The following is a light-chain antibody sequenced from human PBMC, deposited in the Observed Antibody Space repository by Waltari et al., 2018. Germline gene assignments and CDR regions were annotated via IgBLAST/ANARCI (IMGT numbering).Light chain of an antibody. V-gene: IGLV1-51*01. CDR3: ATWDRILSAVI. CDR1: NPNIGENY. CDR2: SNS. J-gene: IGLJ2*01. Sequence: QSVLTQPPSVSAAPGQQVTISCSASNPNIGENYVSWYQRLPGKDPRLLIFSNSERPSGIPDRFYGSKSDTSATLGITGLQTGDEADYYCATWDRILSAVIIGGGTKLTVL.